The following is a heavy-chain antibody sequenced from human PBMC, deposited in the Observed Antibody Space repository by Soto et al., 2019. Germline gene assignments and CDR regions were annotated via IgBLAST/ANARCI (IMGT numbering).Heavy chain of an antibody. Sequence: QPWGSLRITCEWSVFTLNNYAVHWVRQAPGKGLEWVALMWYDGLRQTYLDSVRGRFTVSRDSSTNTIYLQMNSLRVEDTGNYFCVKESTTPFFDSWGQGTPVTVSS. D-gene: IGHD1-26*01. CDR2: MWYDGLRQ. J-gene: IGHJ4*02. V-gene: IGHV3-33*03. CDR1: VFTLNNYA. CDR3: VKESTTPFFDS.